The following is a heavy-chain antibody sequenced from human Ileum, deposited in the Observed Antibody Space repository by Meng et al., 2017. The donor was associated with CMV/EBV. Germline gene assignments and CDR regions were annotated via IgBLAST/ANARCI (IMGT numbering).Heavy chain of an antibody. CDR3: ARGQDNHKGGVH. CDR1: DASFSVFY. D-gene: IGHD1-14*01. J-gene: IGHJ4*02. CDR2: IHPSGST. V-gene: IGHV4-34*01. Sequence: QLWGACLLKHSETLSLACHVNDASFSVFYWSRTCNLPGKGLEWIGEIHPSGSTHYNPSLESRVSISVHMSNNQFSLKVSSVTAADTAVYYCARGQDNHKGGVHWGQGTLVTVSS.